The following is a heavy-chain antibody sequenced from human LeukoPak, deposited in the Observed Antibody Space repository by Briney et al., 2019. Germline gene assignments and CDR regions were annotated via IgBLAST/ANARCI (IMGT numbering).Heavy chain of an antibody. Sequence: PGGSLRLSCAASGFTFSSYSMNWVRQAPGKGLEWVSSISSSSSYIYYADSVKGRFTISRDNAKNSLYLQMNSLRVEDTAVYYCARYCGGDCYGMDVWGQGTTVTVSS. J-gene: IGHJ6*02. CDR1: GFTFSSYS. CDR3: ARYCGGDCYGMDV. D-gene: IGHD2-21*01. V-gene: IGHV3-21*01. CDR2: ISSSSSYI.